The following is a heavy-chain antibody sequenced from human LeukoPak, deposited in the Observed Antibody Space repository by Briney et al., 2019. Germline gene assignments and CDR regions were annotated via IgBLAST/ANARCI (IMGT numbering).Heavy chain of an antibody. Sequence: GGSLRLSCAASGFPFSRYYMHWVRQAPGKGLEWVSSITSSSYIYYADSVKGRFTISRAKAKNSLYLQMDSLRAEDTAVYYCARAPGTGIFGVVIPSPFDYWGQGTLVTVSS. J-gene: IGHJ4*02. CDR2: ITSSSYI. CDR1: GFPFSRYY. V-gene: IGHV3-69-1*01. CDR3: ARAPGTGIFGVVIPSPFDY. D-gene: IGHD3-3*01.